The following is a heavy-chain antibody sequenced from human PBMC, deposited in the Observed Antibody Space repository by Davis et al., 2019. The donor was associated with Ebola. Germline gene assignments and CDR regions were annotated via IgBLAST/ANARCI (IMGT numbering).Heavy chain of an antibody. Sequence: ESLKISCAASGFTFRNYGMTWVRQAPGKGLECVAAISMSGNSRDYADSVQGRFTISRDNSNNMLYLQMNSLRVEDTAVYYCVQGTTACRAWGQGTLVTVSS. D-gene: IGHD2-2*01. J-gene: IGHJ4*02. CDR3: VQGTTACRA. CDR2: ISMSGNSR. CDR1: GFTFRNYG. V-gene: IGHV3-23*01.